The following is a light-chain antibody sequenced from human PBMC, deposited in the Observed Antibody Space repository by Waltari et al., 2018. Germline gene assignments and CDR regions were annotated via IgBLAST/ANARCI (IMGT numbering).Light chain of an antibody. CDR1: NSNIGSNP. Sequence: QSVVTQPPSASGTPGQRVTISRSGSNSNIGSNPVNWYQQLPGTAPKVLIYSNNQRPSGVPDRFSGSKSGTSASLAISGLQSEDEADYYCAAWDYSLNGVLFGGGTKLTVL. CDR3: AAWDYSLNGVL. J-gene: IGLJ2*01. V-gene: IGLV1-44*01. CDR2: SNN.